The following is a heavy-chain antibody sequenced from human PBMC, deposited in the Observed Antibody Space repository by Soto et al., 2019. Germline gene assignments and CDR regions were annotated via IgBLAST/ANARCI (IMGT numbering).Heavy chain of an antibody. CDR1: GFTFSAYG. CDR2: ISFDGSNK. V-gene: IGHV3-30*18. J-gene: IGHJ1*01. CDR3: VKGQTNFYESSGPYRYLEYFQY. D-gene: IGHD3-22*01. Sequence: PGGSLRLSCAASGFTFSAYGMHWVRQAPGKGLEWVAHISFDGSNKYYTDSVKGRFTVSRVHSRNTLFLQMNSLRPEDTAVYYCVKGQTNFYESSGPYRYLEYFQYWGQGTLVTVSS.